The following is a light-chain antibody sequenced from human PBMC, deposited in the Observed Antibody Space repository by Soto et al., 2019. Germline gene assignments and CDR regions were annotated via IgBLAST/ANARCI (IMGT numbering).Light chain of an antibody. CDR1: HTISSSY. CDR3: QQYVTSWPRT. Sequence: EIVLTQSPGTLSLSPGERATLSCRASHTISSSYLAWYQQKPGQAPRLLMYGISRRATGIPDRFNGNGSGTEFTLTTTRLEPEGFAVYYFQQYVTSWPRTFSQGTKVEIK. J-gene: IGKJ1*01. V-gene: IGKV3-20*01. CDR2: GIS.